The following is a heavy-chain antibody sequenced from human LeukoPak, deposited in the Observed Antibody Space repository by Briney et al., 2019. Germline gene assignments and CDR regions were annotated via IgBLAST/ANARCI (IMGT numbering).Heavy chain of an antibody. CDR3: ASLGY. V-gene: IGHV3-66*01. J-gene: IGHJ4*02. CDR2: IYSGGST. CDR1: GLIVTRDY. Sequence: GGSLRLSCVVSGLIVTRDYMSWVRQAPGKGLEWVSAIYSGGSTYYADSVKGRFTISRDNSKNTLYLQMNSLGAADTAVYYCASLGYWGQGTLVTVSS.